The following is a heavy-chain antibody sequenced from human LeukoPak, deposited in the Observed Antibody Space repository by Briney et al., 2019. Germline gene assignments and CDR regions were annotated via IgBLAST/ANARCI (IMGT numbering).Heavy chain of an antibody. V-gene: IGHV4-4*07. CDR1: VGSLINYH. D-gene: IGHD4-17*01. CDR2: IYTSGST. Sequence: SETLSLTCTGSVGSLINYHWSSLRQPAGKGLEWIGRIYTSGSTNYNPSLKSRVTMSVDTSKNQFSLKLSSVTAAVTAVYYCARAIPNWQDYGVYYYYYMDVWGKGTTVTVSS. J-gene: IGHJ6*03. CDR3: ARAIPNWQDYGVYYYYYMDV.